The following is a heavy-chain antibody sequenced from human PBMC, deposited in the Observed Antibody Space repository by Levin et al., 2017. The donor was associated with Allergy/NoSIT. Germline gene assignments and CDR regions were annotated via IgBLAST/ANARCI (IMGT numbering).Heavy chain of an antibody. D-gene: IGHD2-2*01. V-gene: IGHV4-59*01. J-gene: IGHJ5*02. CDR2: IYYSGST. Sequence: SQTLSLPCTVSGGSIRSYYWSWIRQPPGKGLEWIGYIYYSGSTNYNPSLKSRVTISVDTSKNQFSLKLSSVTAADTAVYYCARMYCSSTSCYAGMGLNWFDPWGQGTLVTVSS. CDR1: GGSIRSYY. CDR3: ARMYCSSTSCYAGMGLNWFDP.